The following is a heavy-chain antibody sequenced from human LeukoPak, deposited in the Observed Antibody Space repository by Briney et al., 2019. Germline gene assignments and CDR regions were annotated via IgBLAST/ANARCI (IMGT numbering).Heavy chain of an antibody. J-gene: IGHJ4*02. V-gene: IGHV4-39*01. D-gene: IGHD2-2*01. Sequence: SETLSLTCTVSGGSISSSSYYWGWIRQPPGKGLEWIGSIYYSGSTYYNPSLKSRVTISVDTSKNQFSLKLSSVTAADTAVYYCASSQLSQLLLPYYFDYWGQGTLVTVSS. CDR2: IYYSGST. CDR1: GGSISSSSYY. CDR3: ASSQLSQLLLPYYFDY.